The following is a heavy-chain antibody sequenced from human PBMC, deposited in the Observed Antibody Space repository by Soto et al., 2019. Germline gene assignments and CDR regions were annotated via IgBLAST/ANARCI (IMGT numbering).Heavy chain of an antibody. CDR1: GGSISSGDYY. V-gene: IGHV4-30-4*01. J-gene: IGHJ5*02. CDR2: IYYSGST. CDR3: ARAHQLPYCSSTSCYYNWFDP. D-gene: IGHD2-2*01. Sequence: SETLSLTCTVSGGSISSGDYYWSWIRQPPGKGLEWIGYIYYSGSTYYNPSLKSRVTISVDTSKNQFSLKLSSVTAADTAVYYCARAHQLPYCSSTSCYYNWFDPWGQGTLVTVSS.